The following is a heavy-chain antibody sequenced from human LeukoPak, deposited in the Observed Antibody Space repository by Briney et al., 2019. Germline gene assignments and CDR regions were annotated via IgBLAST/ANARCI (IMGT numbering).Heavy chain of an antibody. V-gene: IGHV6-1*01. Sequence: SQTLSLTCAISGDSVSSHSAAWNWFRQSPSRGLEWLGRTYYRSQWYNDYPVSVKSRITINPDTSKNQFSLQLNSVTPEDTAVYYCARDLSLNFDHWGQGTLVTVSS. J-gene: IGHJ4*02. CDR1: GDSVSSHSAA. CDR3: ARDLSLNFDH. CDR2: TYYRSQWYN. D-gene: IGHD3-16*01.